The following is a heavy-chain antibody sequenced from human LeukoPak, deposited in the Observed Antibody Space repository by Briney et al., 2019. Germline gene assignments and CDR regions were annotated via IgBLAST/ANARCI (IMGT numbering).Heavy chain of an antibody. CDR3: ARGLGAVAGPYWYFDL. CDR2: ISAYNGNT. D-gene: IGHD6-19*01. J-gene: IGHJ2*01. Sequence: ASVKVSCKASGGTFSSYAISWVRQAPGQGLEWMGWISAYNGNTNYAQKLQGRVTMTTDTSTSTAYMELRSLRSDDTAVYYCARGLGAVAGPYWYFDLWGRGTLVTVSS. V-gene: IGHV1-18*01. CDR1: GGTFSSYA.